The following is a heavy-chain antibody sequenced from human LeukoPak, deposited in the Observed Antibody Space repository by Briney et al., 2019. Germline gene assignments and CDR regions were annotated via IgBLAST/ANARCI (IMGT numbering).Heavy chain of an antibody. D-gene: IGHD3-10*01. V-gene: IGHV3-23*01. CDR2: MSGSGGST. J-gene: IGHJ3*02. CDR1: GFTFSSYE. CDR3: ARDRVFSQFRITMPFDI. Sequence: GGSLRLSCAASGFTFSSYEMNWVRQAPGKGLEWVSVMSGSGGSTYYADSVKGRFTISRDNSKNTLYLQMNSLTAEDTAVYYCARDRVFSQFRITMPFDIWGQGTMVTVSS.